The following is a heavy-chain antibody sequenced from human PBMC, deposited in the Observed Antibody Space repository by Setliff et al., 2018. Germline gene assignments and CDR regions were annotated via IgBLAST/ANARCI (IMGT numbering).Heavy chain of an antibody. CDR3: ARGYYNGRGYYYLPCSFDS. J-gene: IGHJ4*02. CDR2: IYTKGGT. V-gene: IGHV4-4*08. Sequence: SETLSLTCSVAGGSMTDFFWHWFRRPPGKGLEWIGYIYTKGGTNYSPSLKSRVTMSVDRSRNQFSLTLSSVSAADMALYYCARGYYNGRGYYYLPCSFDSWGRGIVVTVSS. CDR1: GGSMTDFF. D-gene: IGHD3-10*01.